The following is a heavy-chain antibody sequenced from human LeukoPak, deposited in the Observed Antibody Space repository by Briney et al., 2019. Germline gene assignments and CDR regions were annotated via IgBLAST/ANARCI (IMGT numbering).Heavy chain of an antibody. J-gene: IGHJ3*02. CDR2: IYPGESDS. Sequence: GEPLKISGKGSGYSFTSYWFAGVALLPGKGLEGMGIIYPGESDSRYSPSFQGQVTISADKSISTAYLQWSSLKASDSAMYYCARGHTGGGYAFDIWGQGRMVTVSS. CDR1: GYSFTSYW. D-gene: IGHD3-10*01. V-gene: IGHV5-51*01. CDR3: ARGHTGGGYAFDI.